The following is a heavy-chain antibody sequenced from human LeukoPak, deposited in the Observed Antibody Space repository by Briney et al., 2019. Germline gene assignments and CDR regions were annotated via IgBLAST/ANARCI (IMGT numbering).Heavy chain of an antibody. CDR3: ARSLALTHYGSATNWFDP. J-gene: IGHJ5*02. CDR2: INHSGST. Sequence: SETLSLTCAVYGGSFSGYYWSWIRQPPGKGLEWIGEINHSGSTNYNPSLKSRVTISVDTSKNQFSLKLSSVTAADTAVYYCARSLALTHYGSATNWFDPWGQGTLVTVSS. V-gene: IGHV4-34*01. CDR1: GGSFSGYY. D-gene: IGHD3-10*01.